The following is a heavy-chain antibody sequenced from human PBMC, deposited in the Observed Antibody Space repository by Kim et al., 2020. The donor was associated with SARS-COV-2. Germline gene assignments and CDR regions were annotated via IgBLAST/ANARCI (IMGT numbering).Heavy chain of an antibody. J-gene: IGHJ4*02. CDR2: IKQDGSEK. Sequence: GGSLRLSCAASGFTFSSYWMSWVRQAPGKGLEWVANIKQDGSEKYYVDSVKGRFTISRDNAKNSLYLQMNSLRAEDTAVYYCARILRYRRGAFDYWGQGTLVTVSS. CDR1: GFTFSSYW. CDR3: ARILRYRRGAFDY. V-gene: IGHV3-7*03. D-gene: IGHD3-9*01.